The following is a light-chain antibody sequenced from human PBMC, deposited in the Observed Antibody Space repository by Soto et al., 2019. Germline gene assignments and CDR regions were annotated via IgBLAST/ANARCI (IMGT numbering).Light chain of an antibody. V-gene: IGLV2-14*01. CDR2: DVS. CDR3: SSYTSSSPHVV. Sequence: QSVLTQPASVSGSPGQSITISCTGTSSDVGGYNYVSWYQQHPGKAPKLMIYDVSNRPSGVSNRFSGSKSGNTASLTISGLQAEDEAVYYCSSYTSSSPHVVFGGGTKLTVL. J-gene: IGLJ2*01. CDR1: SSDVGGYNY.